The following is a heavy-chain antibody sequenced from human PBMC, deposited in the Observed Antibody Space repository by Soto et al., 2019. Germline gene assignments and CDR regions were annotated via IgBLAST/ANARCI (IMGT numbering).Heavy chain of an antibody. D-gene: IGHD6-19*01. J-gene: IGHJ4*02. Sequence: QVQLVESGGGVVQPGRSLRLSCAASGFTFSSYGMHWVRQAPGKGLEWVAVIWYDGSNKYYADSVKGRFTISRDNSKNTLYLQMNSLRAEDTAVYYCARDSRRGAVAGPSFDYWGQGTLVTVSS. CDR2: IWYDGSNK. V-gene: IGHV3-33*01. CDR3: ARDSRRGAVAGPSFDY. CDR1: GFTFSSYG.